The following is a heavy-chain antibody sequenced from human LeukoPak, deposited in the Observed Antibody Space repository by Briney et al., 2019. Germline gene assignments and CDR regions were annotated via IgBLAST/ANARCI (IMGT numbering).Heavy chain of an antibody. CDR2: INSDGSSI. V-gene: IGHV3-74*01. CDR1: GFTFSSYW. D-gene: IGHD1-26*01. J-gene: IGHJ4*02. CDR3: ARGAYSGSYYGYFDY. Sequence: GGSLRLSCAASGFTFSSYWMHWVRQTPGKGLMWVSRINSDGSSIGYADSVKGRFTISRDNAKNTLYLQMNSLRAEDTAVYYCARGAYSGSYYGYFDYWGQGTLVTVSS.